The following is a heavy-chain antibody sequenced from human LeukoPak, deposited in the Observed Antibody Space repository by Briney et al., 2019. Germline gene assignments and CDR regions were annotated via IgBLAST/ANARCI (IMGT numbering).Heavy chain of an antibody. CDR3: ATTYYDTSGYYYVYDY. CDR1: GYTFTSYG. CDR2: ISVFNGNT. V-gene: IGHV1-18*01. D-gene: IGHD3-22*01. J-gene: IGHJ4*02. Sequence: ASVKVSCKASGYTFTSYGITWVRQAPGQGLEWMGWISVFNGNTDYAQKLQGRVTLTTDTSTSTAYMELRSLRSDDTAVYYCATTYYDTSGYYYVYDYWGQGTLVTVSS.